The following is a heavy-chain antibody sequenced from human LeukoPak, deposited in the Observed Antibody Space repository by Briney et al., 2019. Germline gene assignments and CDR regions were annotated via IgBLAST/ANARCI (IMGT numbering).Heavy chain of an antibody. D-gene: IGHD6-13*01. CDR1: GFTFRNYG. J-gene: IGHJ5*02. CDR3: AKDWGLAAAGTVANWFDP. CDR2: IRYDGSEK. Sequence: QTGGSLRLSCAASGFTFRNYGMHWVRQAPGKGLEWVAFIRYDGSEKYYADSVKGRFTISRDNSKNTLYLQMNSLRAEDTAVYYCAKDWGLAAAGTVANWFDPWGQGTLVTVSS. V-gene: IGHV3-30*02.